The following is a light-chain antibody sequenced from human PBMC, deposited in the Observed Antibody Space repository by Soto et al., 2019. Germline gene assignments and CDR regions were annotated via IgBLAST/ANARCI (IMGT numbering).Light chain of an antibody. Sequence: EIVLTQSPATLSLSPGERATLSCRASQNVANYLDWYQQKPGQAPRLLIYESSNRDTGIAARFSGSGSGTDFTLTISRLQSEDFAVYYCQHYNYWPYTFGQGTKVDIK. J-gene: IGKJ2*01. CDR3: QHYNYWPYT. V-gene: IGKV3-11*01. CDR2: ESS. CDR1: QNVANY.